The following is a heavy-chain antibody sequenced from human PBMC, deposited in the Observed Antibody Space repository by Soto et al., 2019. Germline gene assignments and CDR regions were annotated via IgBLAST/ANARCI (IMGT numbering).Heavy chain of an antibody. CDR1: GYTFTSYG. J-gene: IGHJ3*02. CDR3: ARAVPPFVGELDI. Sequence: QFQLVQSRAEVKKPGASVKVACKASGYTFTSYGISWVRQAPGQGLEWMGWISAYNGNTNYAQKLQGRVTMTTDTPTSTAYRGLRSLRSDDRAVYYCARAVPPFVGELDIWGQGTMVTVPS. D-gene: IGHD3-10*01. V-gene: IGHV1-18*01. CDR2: ISAYNGNT.